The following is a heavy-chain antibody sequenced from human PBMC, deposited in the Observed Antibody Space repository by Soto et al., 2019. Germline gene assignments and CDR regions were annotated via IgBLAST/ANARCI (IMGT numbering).Heavy chain of an antibody. Sequence: QVQLVQSGAEVKKPGASVKVSCKASGYTFTSYCISWVRQAPGQGLEWMGWISAYNANTNYAQKLQGKVTMTTYTATSTAYVELRSLRSDDTAVYFFARDRLGATGDYWFQGTLVTVSS. CDR2: ISAYNANT. CDR1: GYTFTSYC. V-gene: IGHV1-18*01. CDR3: ARDRLGATGDY. J-gene: IGHJ4*02. D-gene: IGHD1-26*01.